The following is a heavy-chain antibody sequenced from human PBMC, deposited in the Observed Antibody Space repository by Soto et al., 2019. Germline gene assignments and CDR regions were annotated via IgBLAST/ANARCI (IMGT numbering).Heavy chain of an antibody. Sequence: QVQLVQSGAEVKKPGSSVKVSCKAPGGTFSSYAISWVRQAPGQGLEWMGGIIPIFGTAKYAQKFQGRVTITADESTRTGDMELSSLRSEDTAVYYCARSQGGSSSLDIYYYYYYGMDVWGQGTTVTVSS. CDR3: ARSQGGSSSLDIYYYYYYGMDV. J-gene: IGHJ6*02. CDR2: IIPIFGTA. CDR1: GGTFSSYA. D-gene: IGHD2-15*01. V-gene: IGHV1-69*01.